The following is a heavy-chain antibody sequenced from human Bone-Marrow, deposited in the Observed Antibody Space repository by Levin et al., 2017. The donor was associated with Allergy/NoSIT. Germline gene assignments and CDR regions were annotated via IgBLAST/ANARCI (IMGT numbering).Heavy chain of an antibody. D-gene: IGHD2-21*01. CDR3: TRLGVWGGAQPRDAFDI. Sequence: GGSLRLSCTASGFTFGDYAMSWVRQAPGKGLEWVGFIRSKAYGGTTEYAASVKGRFTISRDDSKSIAYLQMNSLKTEDTAVYYCTRLGVWGGAQPRDAFDIWGQGTMVTVSS. CDR1: GFTFGDYA. V-gene: IGHV3-49*04. J-gene: IGHJ3*02. CDR2: IRSKAYGGTT.